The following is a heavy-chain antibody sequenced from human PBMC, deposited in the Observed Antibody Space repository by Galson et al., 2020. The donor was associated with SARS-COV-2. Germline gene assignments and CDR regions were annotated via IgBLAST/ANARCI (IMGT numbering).Heavy chain of an antibody. CDR1: GFTFSSYA. V-gene: IGHV3-30*09. D-gene: IGHD1-26*01. Sequence: GESLKISCVASGFTFSSYAMHWVRQAPGKGPEWVAVITYDGSNNYYADSVRGRFAISRDNYKNSLYLQMNGLRPEDTALYYCATGGASGATEYFDLRGRGTVVSV. CDR3: ATGGASGATEYFDL. J-gene: IGHJ2*01. CDR2: ITYDGSNN.